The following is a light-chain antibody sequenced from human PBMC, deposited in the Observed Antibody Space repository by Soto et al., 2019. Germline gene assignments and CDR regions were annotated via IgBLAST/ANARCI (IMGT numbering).Light chain of an antibody. J-gene: IGKJ4*01. V-gene: IGKV3-15*01. CDR3: QQYNSWPPLT. CDR1: QSVSSN. CDR2: GAS. Sequence: EIVMTQSPATLSVSPGERATLSCRARQSVSSNLAWYQQKPGQAPRLLIYGASTRATGIPARFSGSGSGTEFTLTISRLQSEDLAVYYCQQYNSWPPLTFGGGNKVEIK.